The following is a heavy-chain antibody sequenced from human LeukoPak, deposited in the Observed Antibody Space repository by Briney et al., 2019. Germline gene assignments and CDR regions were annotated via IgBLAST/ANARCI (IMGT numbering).Heavy chain of an antibody. J-gene: IGHJ4*02. CDR2: INPYNGNT. D-gene: IGHD4-11*01. CDR3: ATELYSDFRG. CDR1: GYTFTTYG. V-gene: IGHV1-18*01. Sequence: ASVKVSCKASGYTFTTYGIVWVRQAPGQGLECMGWINPYNGNTKYAQKFQDRVTMTTDTSTRIAYMELRSLRSDDTAVFYCATELYSDFRGWGQGTLVTVSS.